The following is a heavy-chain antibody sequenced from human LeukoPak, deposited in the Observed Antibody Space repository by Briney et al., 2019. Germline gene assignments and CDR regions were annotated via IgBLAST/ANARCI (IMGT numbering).Heavy chain of an antibody. D-gene: IGHD3-16*01. CDR2: IHPSSGDI. J-gene: IGHJ4*02. CDR3: ARVRGYDYVWGSCPY. Sequence: ASVKVSCKASGYTCTGYYMQWVRQAPGQGLEWMGWIHPSSGDINYSQKFQGRVTMTRDTSISTAYMELSRLTSDDTAVYYCARVRGYDYVWGSCPYWGQGTLVTVSS. V-gene: IGHV1-2*02. CDR1: GYTCTGYY.